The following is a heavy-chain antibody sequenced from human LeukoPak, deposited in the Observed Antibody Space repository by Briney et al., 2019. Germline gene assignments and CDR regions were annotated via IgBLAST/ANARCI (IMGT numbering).Heavy chain of an antibody. Sequence: PPETLSLTCAVYGGSFSGYYWSWIRQPPGKGLEWIGEINHSGSTNYNPSLKSRVTISVDTSKNQFSLKLSSVTAADTAVYYCARGGPGYSSRGCDYWGQGTLVTVSS. CDR3: ARGGPGYSSRGCDY. D-gene: IGHD6-13*01. V-gene: IGHV4-34*01. CDR1: GGSFSGYY. CDR2: INHSGST. J-gene: IGHJ4*02.